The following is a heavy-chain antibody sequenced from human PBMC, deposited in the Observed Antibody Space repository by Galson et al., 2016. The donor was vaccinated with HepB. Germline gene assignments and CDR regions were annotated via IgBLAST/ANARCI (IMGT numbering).Heavy chain of an antibody. CDR2: LYVRGNT. J-gene: IGHJ4*02. V-gene: IGHV4-61*02. CDR1: GDSITSGTYF. D-gene: IGHD2-15*01. CDR3: ARGLRFCGSASCYND. Sequence: LSLTCTVSGDSITSGTYFWSWVRQPAGKGLEWIGRLYVRGNTKYNPSLEGRVTISLDAPRNQFSLKLNSATAADTARYYCARGLRFCGSASCYNDWGQGTLVTVSS.